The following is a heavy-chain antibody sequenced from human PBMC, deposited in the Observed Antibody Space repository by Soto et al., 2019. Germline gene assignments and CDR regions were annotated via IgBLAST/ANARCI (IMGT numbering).Heavy chain of an antibody. CDR3: ASQAEVYYYYGMDV. D-gene: IGHD2-15*01. V-gene: IGHV3-21*01. Sequence: GGSLRLSCAASGFTFSSYSTNWVRQAPGKGLEWVSSISSSSSYIYYADSVKGRFTISRDNAKNSLYLQMNSLRAEDTAVYYCASQAEVYYYYGMDVWGQGTTVTVSS. J-gene: IGHJ6*02. CDR2: ISSSSSYI. CDR1: GFTFSSYS.